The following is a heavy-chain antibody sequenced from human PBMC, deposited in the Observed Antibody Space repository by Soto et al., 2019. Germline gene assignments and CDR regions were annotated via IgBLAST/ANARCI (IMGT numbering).Heavy chain of an antibody. CDR1: GYSFTTYW. J-gene: IGHJ6*02. CDR3: ARQVRVSSGDMDV. V-gene: IGHV5-10-1*01. Sequence: PGESLKISYKVSGYSFTTYWISWVRQMPGKGLEWMGRIDPTDSYINYSPSFQGHVTLSADKSISTAYLQWSSLKASDTAMYYCARQVRVSSGDMDVWGQGTTVTVSS. D-gene: IGHD3-3*01. CDR2: IDPTDSYI.